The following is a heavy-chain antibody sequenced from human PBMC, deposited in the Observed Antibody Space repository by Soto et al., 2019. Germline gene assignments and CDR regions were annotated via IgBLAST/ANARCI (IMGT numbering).Heavy chain of an antibody. CDR2: IYYSGST. CDR3: AGYGAYGCGDI. J-gene: IGHJ3*02. Sequence: QVQLQESGPGLVKPSQTLSLTCTVSGGSFSSGGYYWSWIRQHPGKGLEWLGHIYYSGSTYYNPSLKSRVTISVDMSTTQFSLRGSSVTAADTDVDYCAGYGAYGCGDILGQRTTVTVSP. V-gene: IGHV4-31*03. D-gene: IGHD4-17*01. CDR1: GGSFSSGGYY.